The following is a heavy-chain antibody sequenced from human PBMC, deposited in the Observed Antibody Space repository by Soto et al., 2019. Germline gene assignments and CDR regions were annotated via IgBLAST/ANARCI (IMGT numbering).Heavy chain of an antibody. CDR3: ALMVRGVRVWFDP. D-gene: IGHD3-10*01. Sequence: AASVKVSCKASGGTFSSYAISWVRQAPGQGLEWMGGIIPIFGTANYAQKFQGRVTITADKSTSTAYMELSSLRSEDTAVYYCALMVRGVRVWFDPWGQGTLVTVSS. CDR1: GGTFSSYA. CDR2: IIPIFGTA. V-gene: IGHV1-69*06. J-gene: IGHJ5*02.